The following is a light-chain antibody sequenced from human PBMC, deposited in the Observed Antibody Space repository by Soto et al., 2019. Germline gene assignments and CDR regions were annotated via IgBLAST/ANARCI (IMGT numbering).Light chain of an antibody. Sequence: HSALTQPASVSGSPGQSITISCTGTSSDVGNYNLVSWYQQHPGKAPKLMIYEGSQRPSGASNRFSGSKFGNTASLTISGLQAEDEADYYGCSYAGSSTYVFGTGTKLTVL. J-gene: IGLJ1*01. CDR2: EGS. CDR3: CSYAGSSTYV. V-gene: IGLV2-23*01. CDR1: SSDVGNYNL.